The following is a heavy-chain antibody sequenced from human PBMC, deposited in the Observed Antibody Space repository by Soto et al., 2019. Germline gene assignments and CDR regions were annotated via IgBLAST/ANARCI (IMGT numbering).Heavy chain of an antibody. V-gene: IGHV1-18*01. J-gene: IGHJ6*02. D-gene: IGHD1-26*01. CDR2: ISAYNGNT. Sequence: ASVKVSCKASGYTFTSYGISWVRQAPGQGLEWMGWISAYNGNTNYAQKLQGRVTMTTDTSTSTAYMELRSLRSDDTAVYYCARDEKWELGYYYYGMDVWGQGTTVTVSS. CDR3: ARDEKWELGYYYYGMDV. CDR1: GYTFTSYG.